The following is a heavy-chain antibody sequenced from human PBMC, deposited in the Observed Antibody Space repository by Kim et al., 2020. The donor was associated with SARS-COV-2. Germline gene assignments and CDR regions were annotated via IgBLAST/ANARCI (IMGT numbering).Heavy chain of an antibody. Sequence: GGSLRLSCTASGFTFNTYGLTWVRQAPGKGLEWVSYISGSGGDTAYADSARGRFTISRDNSRNTMYLQLNSLRAEDTAVYYCAKAHTVNALVVSGWAYGRDVWGQGTTVTVSS. J-gene: IGHJ6*02. D-gene: IGHD2-21*02. CDR1: GFTFNTYG. CDR2: ISGSGGDT. CDR3: AKAHTVNALVVSGWAYGRDV. V-gene: IGHV3-23*01.